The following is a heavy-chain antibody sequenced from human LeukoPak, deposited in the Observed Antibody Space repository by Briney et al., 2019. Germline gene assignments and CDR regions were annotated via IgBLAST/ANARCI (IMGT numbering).Heavy chain of an antibody. V-gene: IGHV3-33*01. Sequence: GRSLRLSCAASGFTFSSYGMHWVRQAPGKGLEWVAVIWYDGSNKYYADSVKGRFTISRDNSKNTLYLQMNSLRAEDTAVYYCARAEGADYYDSSGYYIDYWGQGTLVTVSS. CDR2: IWYDGSNK. CDR1: GFTFSSYG. D-gene: IGHD3-22*01. CDR3: ARAEGADYYDSSGYYIDY. J-gene: IGHJ4*02.